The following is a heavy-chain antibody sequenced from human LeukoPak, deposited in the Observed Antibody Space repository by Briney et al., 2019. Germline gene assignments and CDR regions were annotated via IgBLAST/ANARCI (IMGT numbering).Heavy chain of an antibody. CDR3: ARATLISRVFDY. J-gene: IGHJ4*02. CDR1: GGSFSGYY. CDR2: INHSGST. V-gene: IGHV4-34*01. D-gene: IGHD2-8*01. Sequence: SETLSLTCAVYGGSFSGYYWSWIRQPPGEGLEWIGEINHSGSTNYNPSLKSRVTISVDTSKNQFSLKLSSVTAADTAVYYCARATLISRVFDYWGQGTLVTVSS.